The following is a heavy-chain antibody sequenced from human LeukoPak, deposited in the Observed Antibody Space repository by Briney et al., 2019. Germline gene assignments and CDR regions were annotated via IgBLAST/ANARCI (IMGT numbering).Heavy chain of an antibody. CDR2: ISGSGGST. V-gene: IGHV3-23*01. Sequence: GGSLRLSCAASGFTFSSYAMSWVRQAPGKGLEWVPAISGSGGSTYYADSVKGRFTISRDNSKNTLYLQMNSLRAEDTAVYYCAKDPGYYYDSSGEPFFDYWGQGTLVTVSS. J-gene: IGHJ4*02. D-gene: IGHD3-22*01. CDR3: AKDPGYYYDSSGEPFFDY. CDR1: GFTFSSYA.